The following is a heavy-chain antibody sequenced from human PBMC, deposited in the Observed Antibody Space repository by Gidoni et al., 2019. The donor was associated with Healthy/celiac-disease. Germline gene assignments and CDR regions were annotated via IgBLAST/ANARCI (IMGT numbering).Heavy chain of an antibody. Sequence: EVQLVESGGGLVKPGGSLSLSCAASGFTFSSYRMNWVRQAQGKGLEWVSSISSSISYIYYADAGKVRFTISRDNAKNSLYLQMTSLRAEDTAVYYCARETKLLWFGELANWFDPWGQGTLVTVSA. CDR1: GFTFSSYR. J-gene: IGHJ5*02. D-gene: IGHD3-10*01. V-gene: IGHV3-21*01. CDR2: ISSSISYI. CDR3: ARETKLLWFGELANWFDP.